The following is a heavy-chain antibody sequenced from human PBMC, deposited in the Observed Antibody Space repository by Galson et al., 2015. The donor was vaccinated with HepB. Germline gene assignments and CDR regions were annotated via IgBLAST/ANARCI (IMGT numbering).Heavy chain of an antibody. CDR2: ISYDGVDK. CDR1: GFTFSSHA. J-gene: IGHJ4*02. Sequence: SLRLSCAVSGFTFSSHAMHWVRQAPDEGLEWVADISYDGVDKYYADSVKGRFTISRDNAKNTLYLQMNSLKTEDTAVYYCAKAEVPFSSGWDYYDYWGQGTRVTVSS. V-gene: IGHV3-30*18. CDR3: AKAEVPFSSGWDYYDY. D-gene: IGHD6-19*01.